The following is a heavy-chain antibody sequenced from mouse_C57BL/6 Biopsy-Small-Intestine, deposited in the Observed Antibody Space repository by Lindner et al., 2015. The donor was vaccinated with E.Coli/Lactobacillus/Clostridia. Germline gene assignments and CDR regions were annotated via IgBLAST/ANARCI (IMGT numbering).Heavy chain of an antibody. V-gene: IGHV1-20*01. CDR3: ARWPWDGSFAMDY. CDR2: INPYNGDT. CDR1: GYSFTGYF. J-gene: IGHJ4*01. Sequence: VQLQESGPELVKPGASVKISCKASGYSFTGYFMNWVKQSHGKSLEWIGRINPYNGDTFYNQKFKGKATLTVDESSSTAHMELRSLTSEDSTVYYCARWPWDGSFAMDYWGQGTSVTVPS. D-gene: IGHD2-3*01.